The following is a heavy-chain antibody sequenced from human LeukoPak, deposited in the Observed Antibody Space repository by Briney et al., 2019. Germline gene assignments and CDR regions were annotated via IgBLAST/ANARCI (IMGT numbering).Heavy chain of an antibody. Sequence: SETLSLTCTVSGGSISSYYWSWIRQPPGKGLEWIGYIYYSGSTNYNPSLKSRVTISVDTSKNQFSLKLSSVTAADTAVYYCANRDFWSGSFDYWGQGTLVTVSS. V-gene: IGHV4-59*01. CDR3: ANRDFWSGSFDY. D-gene: IGHD3-3*01. CDR2: IYYSGST. J-gene: IGHJ4*02. CDR1: GGSISSYY.